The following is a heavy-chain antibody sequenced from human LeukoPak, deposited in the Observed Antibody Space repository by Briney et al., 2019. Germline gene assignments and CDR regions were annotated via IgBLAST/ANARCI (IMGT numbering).Heavy chain of an antibody. D-gene: IGHD3-16*02. CDR3: ARGLGFYDYVWGSHRYPPYYFDY. J-gene: IGHJ4*02. V-gene: IGHV4-59*01. CDR2: INYSGYT. CDR1: GGSISSYC. Sequence: SETLSLTCIVSGGSISSYCWNWIRQPPGKGQEWMCYINYSGYTTYNPSLKSRVTISVDTSKNQFSLKLSSVTAADTAVYYCARGLGFYDYVWGSHRYPPYYFDYWGQGTLVTVSS.